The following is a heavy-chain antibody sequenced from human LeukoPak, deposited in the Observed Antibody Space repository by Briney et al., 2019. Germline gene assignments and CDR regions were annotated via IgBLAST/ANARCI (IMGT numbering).Heavy chain of an antibody. CDR3: TRATIPAAGIDY. CDR2: ISTYTGDT. V-gene: IGHV1-18*01. J-gene: IGHJ4*02. CDR1: GYTFTSYG. Sequence: ASVKVSYKASGYTFTSYGDSWVRQAPGQGLEWMGWISTYTGDTNYAQKLQGRLTMTTDTSASTAFMELRSLTSDDTAVDYCTRATIPAAGIDYWGQGTLVTASS. D-gene: IGHD6-13*01.